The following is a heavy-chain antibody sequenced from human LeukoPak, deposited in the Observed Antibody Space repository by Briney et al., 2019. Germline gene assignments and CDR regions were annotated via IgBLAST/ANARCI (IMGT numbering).Heavy chain of an antibody. CDR1: GFTFSSYW. V-gene: IGHV3-74*01. CDR2: INSDGSST. J-gene: IGHJ6*02. Sequence: GGSLRLSCAASGFTFSSYWMHWVRQAPGKGLVWVSRINSDGSSTSYADSVKGRFTISRDNAKNTLYLQMNSLRAEDTAVYYCAREAREFYYYYYYGMDVWGQGTTVIVSS. D-gene: IGHD3-10*01. CDR3: AREAREFYYYYYYGMDV.